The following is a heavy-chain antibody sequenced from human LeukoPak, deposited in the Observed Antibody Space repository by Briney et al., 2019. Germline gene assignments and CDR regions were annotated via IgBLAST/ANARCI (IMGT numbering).Heavy chain of an antibody. Sequence: SSETLSLTCTVSGGSISRHSWSWIRQPPGTGLEWIGYIFYSGSTNYNPSLKSRVTISVDTSKNRFSLKLSSVTAADTAVYYCARGVLTTVSYYMDVWGKGTTVTVSS. CDR3: ARGVLTTVSYYMDV. D-gene: IGHD4-11*01. J-gene: IGHJ6*03. V-gene: IGHV4-59*11. CDR1: GGSISRHS. CDR2: IFYSGST.